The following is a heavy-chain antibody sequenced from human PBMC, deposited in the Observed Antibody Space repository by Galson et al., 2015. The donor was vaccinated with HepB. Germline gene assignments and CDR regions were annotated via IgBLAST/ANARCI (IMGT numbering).Heavy chain of an antibody. CDR3: ARVVGYCSGGGCYSVGVGENRFDP. Sequence: SVKVSCKASGYTFTSYGISWVRQAPGQGLEWMGWISAYNGNTNYAQKLQGRVTMTTDTSTSTAYMELRSLRSDDTAVYYCARVVGYCSGGGCYSVGVGENRFDPWGQGTLVTVSS. CDR1: GYTFTSYG. V-gene: IGHV1-18*04. D-gene: IGHD2-15*01. J-gene: IGHJ5*02. CDR2: ISAYNGNT.